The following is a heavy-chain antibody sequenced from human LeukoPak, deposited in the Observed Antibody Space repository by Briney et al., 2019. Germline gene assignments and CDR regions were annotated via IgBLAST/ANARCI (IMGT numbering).Heavy chain of an antibody. CDR3: ASPYYYASGSFDV. D-gene: IGHD3-10*01. Sequence: GGSLRLSCAASGFTFSSYAMHWVRQAPGKGLEWVAVISYDGSNKYYADSVKGRFTISRDNSKNTLYLQMNSLRAEDTAVYYCASPYYYASGSFDVWGQGTLVTVSS. J-gene: IGHJ4*02. CDR2: ISYDGSNK. CDR1: GFTFSSYA. V-gene: IGHV3-30*14.